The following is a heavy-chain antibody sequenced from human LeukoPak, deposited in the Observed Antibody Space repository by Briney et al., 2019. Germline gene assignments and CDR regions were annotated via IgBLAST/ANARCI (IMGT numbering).Heavy chain of an antibody. J-gene: IGHJ4*02. V-gene: IGHV3-23*01. D-gene: IGHD5-18*01. CDR1: GFTFSSYA. CDR2: ISGSDGNT. CDR3: AKGVDTAMVLLFDY. Sequence: GGSLRLSCAASGFTFSSYAMNWVRQAPGKGLEWVSTISGSDGNTYYADSVKGRFTISRDNSKNTLYLQMNSLRAEDTAVYYCAKGVDTAMVLLFDYWGQGTLVTVSS.